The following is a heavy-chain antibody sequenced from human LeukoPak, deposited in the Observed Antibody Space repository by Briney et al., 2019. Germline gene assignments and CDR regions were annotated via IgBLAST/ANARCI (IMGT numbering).Heavy chain of an antibody. Sequence: PGGSLRLSCVGSGFTFRSHAMSWVRQAPEKGLEFVSGIYENGGTTYYADSVKGRFSISRDNSKNTLYLQMDSLRGEDTAVYYCAKAAATLGGQGTLVTVSS. J-gene: IGHJ4*02. D-gene: IGHD6-25*01. CDR2: IYENGGTT. V-gene: IGHV3-23*01. CDR1: GFTFRSHA. CDR3: AKAAATL.